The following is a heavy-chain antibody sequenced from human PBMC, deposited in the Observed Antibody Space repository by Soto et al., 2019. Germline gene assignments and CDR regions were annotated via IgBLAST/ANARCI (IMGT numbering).Heavy chain of an antibody. CDR2: IWYDGSNK. CDR1: GFTFSSYG. CDR3: ARDGDDGWLDP. V-gene: IGHV3-33*01. Sequence: PGGSLRLSCAASGFTFSSYGMHWVRQAPGKGLEWVAVIWYDGSNKYYADSVKGRFTISRDNSKNTLYLQMNSLRAEDTAVYYCARDGDDGWLDPWGQGTLVTVSS. J-gene: IGHJ5*02. D-gene: IGHD3-16*01.